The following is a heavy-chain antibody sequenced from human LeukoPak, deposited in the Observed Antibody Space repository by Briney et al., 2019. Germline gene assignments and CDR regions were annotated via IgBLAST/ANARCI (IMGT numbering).Heavy chain of an antibody. CDR1: GFTVSSNY. CDR2: IYSGGST. J-gene: IGHJ3*02. CDR3: ARDGVLAARDALDI. D-gene: IGHD6-6*01. Sequence: GGSLRLSCAASGFTVSSNYMSWVRQATGKGLEWVSVIYSGGSTYYADSVKGRFTISRDNSKNTLYLQMNSLRAEDTAVYYCARDGVLAARDALDIWGQGTMVTVSS. V-gene: IGHV3-53*01.